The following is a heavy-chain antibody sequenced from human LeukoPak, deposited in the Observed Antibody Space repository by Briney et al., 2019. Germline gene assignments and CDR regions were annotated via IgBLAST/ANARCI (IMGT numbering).Heavy chain of an antibody. CDR1: GYSISSGYY. D-gene: IGHD3-10*01. Sequence: SETLSLTCAVSGYSISSGYYWGWIRQPPGKGLEWIGSIYHSGSTYYNPSLKNRVTISVDTSKNQFSLKLSSVTAADTAVYYCARGTQNRWFGELLYDYWGQGTLVTVSS. CDR3: ARGTQNRWFGELLYDY. CDR2: IYHSGST. J-gene: IGHJ4*02. V-gene: IGHV4-38-2*01.